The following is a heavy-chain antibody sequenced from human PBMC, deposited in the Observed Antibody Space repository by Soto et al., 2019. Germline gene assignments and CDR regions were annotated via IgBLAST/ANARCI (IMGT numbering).Heavy chain of an antibody. J-gene: IGHJ4*02. Sequence: ASVKVSCKASGYTFTSYGISWVRQAPGQGLEWMGWISAYNGNTNYAQKLQGRVTMTTDTSTSTAYMELRSLRSDDTAVYYCARVTEEGSYGPRFDYWGQGTLVPVSS. CDR3: ARVTEEGSYGPRFDY. V-gene: IGHV1-18*04. CDR2: ISAYNGNT. D-gene: IGHD3-16*01. CDR1: GYTFTSYG.